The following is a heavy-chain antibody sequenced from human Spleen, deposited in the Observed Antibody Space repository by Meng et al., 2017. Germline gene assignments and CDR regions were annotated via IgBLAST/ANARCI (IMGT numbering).Heavy chain of an antibody. Sequence: VQLQQWGAGLLKPSGTMSLTCVVSGGSFSDYYWSWIRQPPGKGLEWIGEINHSGSTNYNPSLESRATIPVDTSQNNLSLKLSSVTAADSAVYYCARGPTTMAHDFDYWGQGTLVTVSS. CDR2: INHSGST. V-gene: IGHV4-34*01. CDR3: ARGPTTMAHDFDY. D-gene: IGHD4-11*01. CDR1: GGSFSDYY. J-gene: IGHJ4*02.